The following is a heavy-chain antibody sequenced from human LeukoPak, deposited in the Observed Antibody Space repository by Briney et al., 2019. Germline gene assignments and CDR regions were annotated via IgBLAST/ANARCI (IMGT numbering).Heavy chain of an antibody. Sequence: PSETLSLTCSVPGGSINDTYWTWIRQTPGKGLEWIGRIYRRGNTKYNPSLKSRVTMSLDTSKNRFSLKLTSMTAADTAVYYCARDRRELPVDYWGQGTLVTVSS. CDR1: GGSINDTY. V-gene: IGHV4-4*07. CDR2: IYRRGNT. J-gene: IGHJ4*02. D-gene: IGHD1-26*01. CDR3: ARDRRELPVDY.